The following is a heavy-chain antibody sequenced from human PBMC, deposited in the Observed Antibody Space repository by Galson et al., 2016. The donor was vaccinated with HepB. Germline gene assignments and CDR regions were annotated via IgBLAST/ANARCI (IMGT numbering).Heavy chain of an antibody. CDR1: GFPFRSHG. J-gene: IGHJ6*02. Sequence: LRLSCAASGFPFRSHGMRWVRQAPGKGLEWVAVISFDGDDKYYAEAVKGRFTISRDNAKNTLFLQMDSLRPDDTAVYYWAKSKAQFSEWVSYAMDVWGQGTAVTVSS. CDR2: ISFDGDDK. V-gene: IGHV3-30*18. CDR3: AKSKAQFSEWVSYAMDV. D-gene: IGHD3-3*01.